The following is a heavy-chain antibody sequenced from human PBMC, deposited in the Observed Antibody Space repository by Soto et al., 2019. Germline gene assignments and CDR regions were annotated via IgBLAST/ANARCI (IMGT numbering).Heavy chain of an antibody. CDR2: ISINSGHI. D-gene: IGHD1-1*01. Sequence: EAQLVESGGGLVKPGESLRLSCAASGFTFSRYSMNWIRQAPGKGLEWVSSISINSGHIVYADSVRGRFTISRDNARNLLYLQMNSLRAEDTAVYFCVSEEPDSYNFNPDCWGQGTLVTVSS. J-gene: IGHJ4*02. V-gene: IGHV3-21*02. CDR1: GFTFSRYS. CDR3: VSEEPDSYNFNPDC.